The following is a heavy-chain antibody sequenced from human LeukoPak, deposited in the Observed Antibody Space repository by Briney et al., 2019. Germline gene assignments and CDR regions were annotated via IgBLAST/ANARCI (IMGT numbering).Heavy chain of an antibody. CDR3: ARGRGYCSSTSSYTAYYYYYMDV. CDR2: INHSGST. CDR1: GGSFSGYY. Sequence: PSETLSLTCAVYGGSFSGYYWSWIRQPPGKGLEWIGEINHSGSTNYNPSLKSRVTISVDTSKNQFSLKLSSVTAADTAVYYCARGRGYCSSTSSYTAYYYYYMDVWGKGTTVTVSS. D-gene: IGHD2-2*02. J-gene: IGHJ6*03. V-gene: IGHV4-34*01.